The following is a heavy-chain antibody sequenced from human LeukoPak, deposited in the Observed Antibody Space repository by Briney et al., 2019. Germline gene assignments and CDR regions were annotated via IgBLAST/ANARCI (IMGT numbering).Heavy chain of an antibody. V-gene: IGHV1-2*02. Sequence: ASVKVSCKASGYTFTGYYMHWVRQAPGQGLEWMGWINPNSGGTNYAQKFQGRVTMTRDTSISTAYMELSRLRSDDTAVYYCARTPRYSSSWTKLYYFDYWGQGTLVTVSS. D-gene: IGHD6-13*01. CDR2: INPNSGGT. CDR1: GYTFTGYY. J-gene: IGHJ4*02. CDR3: ARTPRYSSSWTKLYYFDY.